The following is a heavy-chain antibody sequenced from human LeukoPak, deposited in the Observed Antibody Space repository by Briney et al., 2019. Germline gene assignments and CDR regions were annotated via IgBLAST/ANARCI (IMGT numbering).Heavy chain of an antibody. D-gene: IGHD4-17*01. Sequence: SVKVSCKASGGTFSSYAISWVRQAPGQGLEWMGGIIPIFGTANYAQKFQGRVTITTDESTSTAYMELSSLRAEDTAVYYCARARRYGDYSLTGWGQGTLVTVSS. J-gene: IGHJ4*02. CDR1: GGTFSSYA. CDR3: ARARRYGDYSLTG. CDR2: IIPIFGTA. V-gene: IGHV1-69*05.